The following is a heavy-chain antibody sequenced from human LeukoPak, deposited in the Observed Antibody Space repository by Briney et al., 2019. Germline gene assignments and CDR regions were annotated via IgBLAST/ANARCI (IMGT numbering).Heavy chain of an antibody. V-gene: IGHV3-21*01. CDR1: GFTFSSYN. J-gene: IGHJ4*02. D-gene: IGHD3-22*01. Sequence: PGGSLRLSCAASGFTFSSYNMNWVRQAPGKGLEWVSSISGSSSYIYYADSVKGRFTISRDNAKNSLYLQMNSLRAEDTAVYYCAKGRPAPINYYDSSGYDYWGQGTLVTVSS. CDR2: ISGSSSYI. CDR3: AKGRPAPINYYDSSGYDY.